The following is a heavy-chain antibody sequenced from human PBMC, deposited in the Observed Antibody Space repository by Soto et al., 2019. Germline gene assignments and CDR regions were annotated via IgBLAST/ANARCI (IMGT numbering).Heavy chain of an antibody. V-gene: IGHV3-72*01. D-gene: IGHD1-26*01. CDR2: TRNKASNYAS. CDR3: ARDTGGSYDF. Sequence: EVQLVESGGGLVQPGGSLRLSCTASGFRFSDYYLDWVRQLPGKGLEWVGRTRNKASNYASEYAPSLKGRLTISRHDSEDSMLLQLNSLKIEDTAVYYCARDTGGSYDFWGQGALVTVSS. J-gene: IGHJ4*02. CDR1: GFRFSDYY.